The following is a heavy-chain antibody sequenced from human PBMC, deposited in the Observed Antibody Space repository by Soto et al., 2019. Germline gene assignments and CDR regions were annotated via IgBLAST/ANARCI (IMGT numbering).Heavy chain of an antibody. V-gene: IGHV3-15*07. CDR2: IRTKTDGGTT. D-gene: IGHD6-19*01. J-gene: IGHJ4*02. CDR3: TRGLSSAH. Sequence: EMQLVESGGGLVKPGGSLRLSCAASGFTFSTAWMNWVRQAPGKGLEWVGRIRTKTDGGTTDYTAAVEGRFTISRDDPNNTLYLQMSSLKTEDTGVYYCTRGLSSAHWGEGTLVTVSS. CDR1: GFTFSTAW.